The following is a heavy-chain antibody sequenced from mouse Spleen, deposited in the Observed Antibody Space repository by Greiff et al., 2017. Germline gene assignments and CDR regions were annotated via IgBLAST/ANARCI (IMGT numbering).Heavy chain of an antibody. CDR1: GYSFTSYW. CDR3: TRSITTPYYFDY. J-gene: IGHJ2*01. D-gene: IGHD1-1*01. Sequence: VQLQQSGTVLARPGASVKMSCKASGYSFTSYWMHWVKQRPGQGLEWIGAIYPGNSDTSYNQKFKGKAKLTAVTSASTAYMELSSLTNEDSAVYYCTRSITTPYYFDYWGQGTTLTVSS. CDR2: IYPGNSDT. V-gene: IGHV1-5*01.